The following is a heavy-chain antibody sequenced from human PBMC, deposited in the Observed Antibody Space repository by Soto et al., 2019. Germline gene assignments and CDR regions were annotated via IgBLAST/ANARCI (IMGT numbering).Heavy chain of an antibody. CDR1: GYKFTSYG. V-gene: IGHV1-18*01. D-gene: IGHD3-3*01. Sequence: QIQLVQSGAEVKKPGASVKVSCKVSGYKFTSYGINWVRQAPGQGLEWMGWVTAYNGNVKYAEKSQGRITMTADTATTTAYMEMRDLRPDATAVFYCARYALWSGYSQDHWGQGTLVTIAS. J-gene: IGHJ4*02. CDR3: ARYALWSGYSQDH. CDR2: VTAYNGNV.